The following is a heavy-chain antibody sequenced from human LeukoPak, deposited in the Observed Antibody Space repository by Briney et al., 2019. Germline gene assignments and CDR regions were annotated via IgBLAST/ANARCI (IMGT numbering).Heavy chain of an antibody. CDR2: ISSSSSYI. CDR1: GFPFSSYS. V-gene: IGHV3-21*01. CDR3: ASSNYYDSSGPWYYFDY. D-gene: IGHD3-22*01. Sequence: GGSLRLSCAASGFPFSSYSMNWVRQAPGKGLEWVSSISSSSSYIYYADSVKGRFTISRDNAKNSLYLQMNSLRAEDTAVYYCASSNYYDSSGPWYYFDYWGQGTLVTVSS. J-gene: IGHJ4*02.